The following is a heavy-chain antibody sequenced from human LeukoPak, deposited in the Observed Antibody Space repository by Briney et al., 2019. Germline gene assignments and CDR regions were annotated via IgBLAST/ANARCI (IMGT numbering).Heavy chain of an antibody. D-gene: IGHD6-13*01. Sequence: GGSLRLSCAASGFTFSTYAMTWVRQAPGKGLEWVSTIRGLGLSAYYADSVKGRFTISRDNFKNQMYLQMNSLRVEDTAVYFCARSTLYSSSWYYFDCWGQGTLVTVSS. V-gene: IGHV3-23*01. CDR2: IRGLGLSA. J-gene: IGHJ4*02. CDR3: ARSTLYSSSWYYFDC. CDR1: GFTFSTYA.